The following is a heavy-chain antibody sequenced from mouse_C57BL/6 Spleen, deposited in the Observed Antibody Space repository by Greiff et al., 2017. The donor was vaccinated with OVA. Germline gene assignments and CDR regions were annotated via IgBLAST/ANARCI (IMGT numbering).Heavy chain of an antibody. Sequence: VQLQQSGPELVKPGASVKISCKASGYAFSSSWMNWVKQRPGKGLEWIGRISPGDGDTNYNGKFKGKATLTADKSSSTAYMQLSSLTSEDSAVYFCAPSWDAGYFDVWGTGTTVTVSS. D-gene: IGHD4-1*01. CDR2: ISPGDGDT. CDR1: GYAFSSSW. J-gene: IGHJ1*03. CDR3: APSWDAGYFDV. V-gene: IGHV1-82*01.